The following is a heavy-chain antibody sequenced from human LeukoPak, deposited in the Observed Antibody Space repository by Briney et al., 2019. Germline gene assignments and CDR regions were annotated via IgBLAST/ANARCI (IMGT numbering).Heavy chain of an antibody. V-gene: IGHV5-51*01. CDR3: ARWYYYDSSGFYDYFQH. CDR2: IYPGDSAT. Sequence: GESLKISCKDSGYSFTSYWIGWVRQMPGKGLEWMGIIYPGDSATRYSPSFQGQVTISADKSISTAYLQWSSLKASDTAMYYCARWYYYDSSGFYDYFQHWGQGTLVTVSS. CDR1: GYSFTSYW. J-gene: IGHJ1*01. D-gene: IGHD3-22*01.